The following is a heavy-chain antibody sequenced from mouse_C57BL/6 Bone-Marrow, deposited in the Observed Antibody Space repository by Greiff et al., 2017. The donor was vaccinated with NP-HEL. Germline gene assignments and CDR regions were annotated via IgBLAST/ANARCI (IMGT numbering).Heavy chain of an antibody. CDR1: GFTFSDYY. Sequence: EVMLVESGGGLVQPGGSLKLSCAASGFTFSDYYMYWVRQTPEKRLEWVAYISNGGGSTYYPDTVKGRFTISRDNAKNTLYLQMSRLKSEDTAMYYCARRGPYGNYETWFAYWGQGTLVTVSA. CDR3: ARRGPYGNYETWFAY. V-gene: IGHV5-12*01. D-gene: IGHD2-1*01. J-gene: IGHJ3*01. CDR2: ISNGGGST.